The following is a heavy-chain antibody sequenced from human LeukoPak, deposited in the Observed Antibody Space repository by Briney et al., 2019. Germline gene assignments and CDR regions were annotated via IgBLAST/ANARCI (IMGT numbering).Heavy chain of an antibody. V-gene: IGHV3-7*01. D-gene: IGHD2-15*01. CDR3: LTSTRSHRFDY. Sequence: GGSLRLSCAASGFTFSSYWMCWVRQAPGKGLEWVAIIKQDGSDKYYVDSVEGRFIISRDDAKNSLYLQMNSLRAEDTAVYYCLTSTRSHRFDYWGQGTLVTVSS. CDR1: GFTFSSYW. CDR2: IKQDGSDK. J-gene: IGHJ4*02.